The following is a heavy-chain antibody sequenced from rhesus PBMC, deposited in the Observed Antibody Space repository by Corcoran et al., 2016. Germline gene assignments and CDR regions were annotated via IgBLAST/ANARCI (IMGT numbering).Heavy chain of an antibody. J-gene: IGHJ4*01. CDR3: ARDLDY. Sequence: QVQLVQSGAEVQKPGSSVKVSCKASGYTFTDYYMHWVRQAPGQGLEWMRENKPKKSCINHAKKVQGRVTMTRDTSTSTAYMELSSLRSEDTAVYYCARDLDYWGQGVLVTVSS. CDR2: NKPKKSCI. CDR1: GYTFTDYY. V-gene: IGHV1-138*01.